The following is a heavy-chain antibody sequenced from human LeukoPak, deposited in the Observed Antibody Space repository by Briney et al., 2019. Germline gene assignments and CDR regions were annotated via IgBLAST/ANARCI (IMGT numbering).Heavy chain of an antibody. J-gene: IGHJ4*02. V-gene: IGHV3-21*01. D-gene: IGHD3-3*01. CDR3: ARDWGTRELGGNDFWSGYYPIFDY. CDR2: ISSSSSYI. Sequence: PGGSLRLSCAASGFTFSSYWMHWVRQAPGKGLEWVSSISSSSSYIYYADSVKGRFTISRDNAKNSLYLQMNSLRAEDTAVYYCARDWGTRELGGNDFWSGYYPIFDYWGQGTLVTVSS. CDR1: GFTFSSYW.